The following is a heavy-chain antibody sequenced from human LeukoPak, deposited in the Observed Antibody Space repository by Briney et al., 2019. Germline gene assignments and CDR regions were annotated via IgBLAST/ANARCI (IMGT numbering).Heavy chain of an antibody. CDR3: AKGSPPLLWFGELSSSYFDY. CDR2: IYSGGST. J-gene: IGHJ4*02. Sequence: GGSLRLSCAASGFTVSSNYMSWVRQAPGKGLEWVSVIYSGGSTYYADSVKGRFTISRDNSKNTLYLQMNSLRAEDTAVYYCAKGSPPLLWFGELSSSYFDYWGQGTLVTVSS. D-gene: IGHD3-10*01. V-gene: IGHV3-53*01. CDR1: GFTVSSNY.